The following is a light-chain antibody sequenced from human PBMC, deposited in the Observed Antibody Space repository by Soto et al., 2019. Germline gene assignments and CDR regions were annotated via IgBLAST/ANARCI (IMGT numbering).Light chain of an antibody. V-gene: IGLV2-23*02. CDR2: EVS. CDR1: SSDVGSYNL. Sequence: QSVLTQPASVSGSPGQSITISCTGTSSDVGSYNLVSWYQQHPGKAPKLMIYEVSKRPSGVSNRFSGSKSGNTASLTISGLQAEDEADYYCCSYAGRGVFGGGTK. J-gene: IGLJ3*02. CDR3: CSYAGRGV.